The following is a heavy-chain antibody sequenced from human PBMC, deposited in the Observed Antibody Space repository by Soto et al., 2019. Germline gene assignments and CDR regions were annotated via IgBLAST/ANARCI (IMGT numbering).Heavy chain of an antibody. CDR1: GGSISSYY. CDR3: ATGGIVVVRDASDI. Sequence: AETLSLTCTVSGGSISSYYWSWIRQPPGKGLEWIGYIYYSGSTNYNPSLKSRVTISVDTSKNQFSLKLSSVTAADTAVYYCATGGIVVVRDASDIWGQGKMVNVSS. D-gene: IGHD3-22*01. CDR2: IYYSGST. V-gene: IGHV4-59*01. J-gene: IGHJ3*02.